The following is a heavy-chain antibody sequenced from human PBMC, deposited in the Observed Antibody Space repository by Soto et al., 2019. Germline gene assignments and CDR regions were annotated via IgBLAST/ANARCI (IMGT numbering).Heavy chain of an antibody. CDR1: GGSISSGGYY. CDR2: IYYSGST. V-gene: IGHV4-31*03. CDR3: ARDRAGTGYGMDV. J-gene: IGHJ6*02. Sequence: QVQLQESGPGLVKPSQTLSLTCTVSGGSISSGGYYWSWIRQHPGKGLEWIGYIYYSGSTYYNPSLKTRVTISVDTSKNQFSLKLSSVTAADTAVYYCARDRAGTGYGMDVWGQGTTVTVSS. D-gene: IGHD1-7*01.